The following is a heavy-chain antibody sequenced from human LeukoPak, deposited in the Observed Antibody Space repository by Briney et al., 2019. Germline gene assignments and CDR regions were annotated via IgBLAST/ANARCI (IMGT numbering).Heavy chain of an antibody. J-gene: IGHJ4*02. V-gene: IGHV4-30-2*01. CDR1: GGSISSGGYY. CDR2: IYHSGST. D-gene: IGHD6-6*01. Sequence: PSETLSFTCTVSGGSISSGGYYWRWIRQPPGKGLEWIGYIYHSGSTYYNPSLKSRVTISVDRSKNQFSLKLSSVTAADTAVYYCARVVSSSSGEFDYWGQGTLVTVSS. CDR3: ARVVSSSSGEFDY.